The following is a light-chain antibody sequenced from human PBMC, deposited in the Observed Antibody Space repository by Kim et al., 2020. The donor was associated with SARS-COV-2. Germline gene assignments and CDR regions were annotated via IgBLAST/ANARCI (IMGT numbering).Light chain of an antibody. CDR3: QQYNGFPYT. CDR1: QSISSW. CDR2: KAS. V-gene: IGKV1-5*03. J-gene: IGKJ2*01. Sequence: DIQMTQSPSTLSASVGDRVTITCRASQSISSWLAWYQQKPGKAPNLLIYKASSLESGVPSRFSGSGSGTEFTLTISRLQPDDFATYYCQQYNGFPYTFGQGTELEI.